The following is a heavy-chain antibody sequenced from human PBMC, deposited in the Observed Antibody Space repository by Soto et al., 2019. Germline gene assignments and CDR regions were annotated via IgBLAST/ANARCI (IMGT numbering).Heavy chain of an antibody. V-gene: IGHV4-59*02. Sequence: QVQLQESGPGLVKPSETLSLTCTVSGGSVTGYYWSWIRQAPGRGLEGIGYIYYAGDTLSTPSLSSGVTIPVDTPKNQFSLKLYFVTAADTDVYFCARHDAVPKLQDGMGVWGQGTTVTVSS. CDR1: GGSVTGYY. J-gene: IGHJ6*02. D-gene: IGHD2-15*01. CDR3: ARHDAVPKLQDGMGV. CDR2: IYYAGDT.